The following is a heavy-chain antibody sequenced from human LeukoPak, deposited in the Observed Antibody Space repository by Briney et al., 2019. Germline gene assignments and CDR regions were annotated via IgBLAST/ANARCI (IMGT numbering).Heavy chain of an antibody. CDR2: VNPSSGRT. CDR1: GNTFSSND. V-gene: IGHV1-8*01. J-gene: IGHJ4*02. Sequence: ASVKVSCKTFGNTFSSNDINCVRQAIRQGLEWMGWVNPSSGRTGKSLKFQGRVTMTRNTSISTAYMELSSLRSEDTAVYYCARAPSNPGYDYVWGSYRYFIDYWGQGTLVTVSS. CDR3: ARAPSNPGYDYVWGSYRYFIDY. D-gene: IGHD3-16*02.